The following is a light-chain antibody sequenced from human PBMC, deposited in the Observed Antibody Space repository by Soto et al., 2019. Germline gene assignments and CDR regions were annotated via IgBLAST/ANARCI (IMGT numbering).Light chain of an antibody. Sequence: EIALTQSPATLSLSPGERATLSCRASQSVSSYLAWYQQKPGQAPRLLIYDASNRATGIPARFSGSGSGTDFTLTISSLEPEDFAVYYCQQRSNRPITFGPGTKVDIK. CDR3: QQRSNRPIT. V-gene: IGKV3-11*01. CDR2: DAS. J-gene: IGKJ3*01. CDR1: QSVSSY.